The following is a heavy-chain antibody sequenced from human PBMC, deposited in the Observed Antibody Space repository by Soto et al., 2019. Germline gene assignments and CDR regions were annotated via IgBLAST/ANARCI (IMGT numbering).Heavy chain of an antibody. Sequence: SETLSLTCSVSGGSISSGDYYWSWIRQPPGKGLEWIGYIYYSGSTYYNPSLKSRVTISVDTSKNQFSLKLSSVTAADTAVYYCARVGPYYYDSSGYYSDYWGQGTLVTVSS. CDR2: IYYSGST. D-gene: IGHD3-22*01. CDR1: GGSISSGDYY. V-gene: IGHV4-30-4*01. J-gene: IGHJ4*02. CDR3: ARVGPYYYDSSGYYSDY.